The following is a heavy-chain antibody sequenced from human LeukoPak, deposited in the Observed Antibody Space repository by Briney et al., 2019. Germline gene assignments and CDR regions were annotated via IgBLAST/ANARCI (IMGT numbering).Heavy chain of an antibody. V-gene: IGHV4-39*01. CDR1: GGSISTSNYY. Sequence: ETLSLTCTVSGGSISTSNYYWGWIRQPPGKGLEWIGSIYYTGSTYYNPSLNSRVTVSVDTSKNQFSLKLSSVTAADTAVYYCASRTRFGELRFDYWGREPWSPSPQ. CDR2: IYYTGST. CDR3: ASRTRFGELRFDY. D-gene: IGHD3-10*01. J-gene: IGHJ4*02.